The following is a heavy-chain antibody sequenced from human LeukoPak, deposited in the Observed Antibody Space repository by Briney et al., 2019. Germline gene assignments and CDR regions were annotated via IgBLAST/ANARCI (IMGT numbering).Heavy chain of an antibody. Sequence: SETLSLTCTVSGCSTTGYHWSWIRQPPGKGLEWIGYIYSSGSTEYKPSLKSRATISADTSKNQFSLKLTSVTAADTAIYYCARRNDFDIWSQGTMVTVSS. CDR1: GCSTTGYH. CDR3: ARRNDFDI. V-gene: IGHV4-4*08. J-gene: IGHJ3*02. CDR2: IYSSGST.